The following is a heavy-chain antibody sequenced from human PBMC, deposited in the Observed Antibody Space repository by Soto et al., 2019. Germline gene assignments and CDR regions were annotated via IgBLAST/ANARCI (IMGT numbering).Heavy chain of an antibody. CDR2: LNIGNGNT. Sequence: ASVKVSCKTSGYTFTSYAIHWVRQAPGQGLEWLGWLNIGNGNTQYSPKLHDRVTLTRDTSASTAYMELSSLRSEDTAVYYCAREPLFGGRCYVHWFEPWGQGTLVTVSS. CDR3: AREPLFGGRCYVHWFEP. D-gene: IGHD2-15*01. CDR1: GYTFTSYA. V-gene: IGHV1-3*04. J-gene: IGHJ5*02.